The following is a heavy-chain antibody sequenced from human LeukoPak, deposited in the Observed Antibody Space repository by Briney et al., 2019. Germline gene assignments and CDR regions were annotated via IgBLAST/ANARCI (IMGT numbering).Heavy chain of an antibody. V-gene: IGHV3-48*03. CDR2: ISSSGSTI. CDR1: GFTFSSYE. Sequence: GGSLRLSCAASGFTFSSYEMNWVRQAPGKGLEWVSYISSSGSTIYYADSVKGRFSISRDNAKNSLYLQMNSLRTEDTAVYYCAELGITMIGGVWGKGTTVTISS. J-gene: IGHJ6*04. CDR3: AELGITMIGGV. D-gene: IGHD3-10*02.